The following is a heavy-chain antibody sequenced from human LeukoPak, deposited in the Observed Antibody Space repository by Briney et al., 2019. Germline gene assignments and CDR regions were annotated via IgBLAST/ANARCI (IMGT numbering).Heavy chain of an antibody. Sequence: PSQSLSLTCAVDGPSFSGSYGGWVSQPPGDGMEWLGEIRHSGTTNNHPSLKSRVTISVDTSQTQFSLKLSSVTAAGTAVYYCARATYSSSWFFSALHYYYMAVWGKGTTFTVSS. V-gene: IGHV4-34*01. CDR2: IRHSGTT. D-gene: IGHD6-13*01. J-gene: IGHJ6*03. CDR3: ARATYSSSWFFSALHYYYMAV. CDR1: GPSFSGSY.